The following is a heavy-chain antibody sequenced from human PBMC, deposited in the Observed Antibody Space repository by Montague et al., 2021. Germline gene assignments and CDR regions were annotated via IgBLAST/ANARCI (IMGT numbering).Heavy chain of an antibody. J-gene: IGHJ4*02. CDR2: IYGNSINL. Sequence: SLRLSCAASGFIFNNYVMNWVRQAPGKCLEWVSGIYGNSINLDYADSVNRRFTISRNNAKNSLYLHMNSLRAEDTAFYYCVKDTRDYYPDFWGQGILVTVS. CDR1: GFIFNNYV. V-gene: IGHV3-9*01. CDR3: VKDTRDYYPDF. D-gene: IGHD3-3*01.